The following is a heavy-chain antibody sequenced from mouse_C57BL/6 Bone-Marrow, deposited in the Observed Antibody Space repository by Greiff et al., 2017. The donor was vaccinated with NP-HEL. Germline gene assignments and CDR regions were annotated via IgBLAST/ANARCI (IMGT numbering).Heavy chain of an antibody. V-gene: IGHV14-3*01. CDR1: GFNIKNTY. CDR2: IDPANGNT. CDR3: DSSGGLLRGYFDV. D-gene: IGHD1-1*01. Sequence: EVQLQQSVAELVRPGASVKLSCTASGFNIKNTYMHWVKQRPEQGLEWIGRIDPANGNTKYAPKFKGKATITADTSSNTAYLQHSSRTSEDTAIYYCDSSGGLLRGYFDVWGTGTTVTVSS. J-gene: IGHJ1*03.